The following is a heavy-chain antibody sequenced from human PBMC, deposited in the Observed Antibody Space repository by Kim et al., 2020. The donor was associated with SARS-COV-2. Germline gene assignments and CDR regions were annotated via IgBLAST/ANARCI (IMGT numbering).Heavy chain of an antibody. J-gene: IGHJ4*02. Sequence: GGSLRLSCAASGFTFSSYSMNWVRQAPGKGLEWVSSISSSSSYIYYADSVKGRFTISRDNAKNSLYLQMNSLRAEDTAVYYCAREPEKYQLLLGDFDYWGQGTLVTVSS. CDR3: AREPEKYQLLLGDFDY. CDR1: GFTFSSYS. D-gene: IGHD2-2*01. V-gene: IGHV3-21*01. CDR2: ISSSSSYI.